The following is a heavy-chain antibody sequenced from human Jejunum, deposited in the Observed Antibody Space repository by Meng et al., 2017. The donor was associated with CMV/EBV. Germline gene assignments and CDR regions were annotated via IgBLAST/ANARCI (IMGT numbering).Heavy chain of an antibody. J-gene: IGHJ4*02. V-gene: IGHV4-4*02. D-gene: IGHD6-19*01. Sequence: QGQLQEWGPGLMKPSGTLSLTCAVSGGSISSSNWWSWVRQPPGKGLEWIGEIYHSGSTNYNPSLKSRVTISVDKSKNQFSLKLSSVTAADTAVYYCASVPPPGKQWLVTDYWGQGTLVTVSS. CDR3: ASVPPPGKQWLVTDY. CDR2: IYHSGST. CDR1: GGSISSSNW.